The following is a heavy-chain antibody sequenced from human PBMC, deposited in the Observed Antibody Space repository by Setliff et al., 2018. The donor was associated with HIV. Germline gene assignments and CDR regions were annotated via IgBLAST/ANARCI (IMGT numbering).Heavy chain of an antibody. Sequence: GESLKISCKGSGYSFTSYWISWVRQMPGKGREWMGRIDPSNSNTNYSPSFQGHVTISADKSISTAYLQWSSLKASDTAMYYCARCFYGDYYFDYWGQGTLVTVSS. CDR2: IDPSNSNT. J-gene: IGHJ4*02. D-gene: IGHD4-17*01. V-gene: IGHV5-10-1*01. CDR3: ARCFYGDYYFDY. CDR1: GYSFTSYW.